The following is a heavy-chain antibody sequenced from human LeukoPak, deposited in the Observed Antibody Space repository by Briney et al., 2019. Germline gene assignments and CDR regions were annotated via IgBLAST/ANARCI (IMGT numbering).Heavy chain of an antibody. CDR1: GGSISSYY. D-gene: IGHD2-15*01. V-gene: IGHV4-59*01. J-gene: IGHJ5*02. Sequence: PSETLSLTCTVSGGSISSYYWSWIRQPPGKGLEWIGYIYYSGSTNYNPSLKSRVTISVDTSKNQFSLKLSSVTAADTAVYYCARDSRYCSGGSCVSFDPWGQGTLVTVSS. CDR3: ARDSRYCSGGSCVSFDP. CDR2: IYYSGST.